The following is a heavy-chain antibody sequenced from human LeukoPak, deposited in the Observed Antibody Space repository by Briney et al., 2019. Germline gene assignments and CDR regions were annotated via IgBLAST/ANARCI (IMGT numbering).Heavy chain of an antibody. CDR1: GFTFSSYS. Sequence: GGSLRLSCAASGFTFSSYSMNWVRQAPGKGLEWVSSISSSSSYIYYADSVKGRFTISRDNAKNSLYLQMNSLRAEDTAVYYCARDQYSSGWDCFDYWGQGTLVTVSS. D-gene: IGHD6-19*01. CDR3: ARDQYSSGWDCFDY. J-gene: IGHJ4*02. V-gene: IGHV3-21*01. CDR2: ISSSSSYI.